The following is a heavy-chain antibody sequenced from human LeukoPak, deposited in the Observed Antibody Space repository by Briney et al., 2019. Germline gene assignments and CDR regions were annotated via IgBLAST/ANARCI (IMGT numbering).Heavy chain of an antibody. CDR2: LNHSGST. D-gene: IGHD4-23*01. Sequence: SETLSLTCAVYGGSFSGYYWSWIRQPPGKGLEWIGELNHSGSTNYNPSLKSRVTISVDTSKNQFSLKLSSVTAADTAVYYCARGNDYGGNRGAGDFWGQGTLVTVSS. J-gene: IGHJ4*02. CDR1: GGSFSGYY. V-gene: IGHV4-34*01. CDR3: ARGNDYGGNRGAGDF.